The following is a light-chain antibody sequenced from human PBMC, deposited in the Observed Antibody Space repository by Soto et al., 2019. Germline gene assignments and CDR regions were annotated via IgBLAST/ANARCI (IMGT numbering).Light chain of an antibody. CDR3: SSYTSSSTLYV. Sequence: QSVLTQPASVSGSPGQSSTISCTGTSSDVGGYNYVSWYQQHPGKAPKLMIYDVSNRPSGVSNRFSGSKSGNTASLTISGLQAEDEADYYCSSYTSSSTLYVFGTGTKV. CDR2: DVS. V-gene: IGLV2-14*01. CDR1: SSDVGGYNY. J-gene: IGLJ1*01.